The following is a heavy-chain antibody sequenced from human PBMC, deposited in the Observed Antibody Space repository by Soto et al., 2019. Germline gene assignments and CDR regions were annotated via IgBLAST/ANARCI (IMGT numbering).Heavy chain of an antibody. Sequence: QLQLQESGPGLVKPSETLSLTCTVSGGSISSSRYYWGWIRQPPGKGLEWIGSIYYSGSTYYNPSLKSRVTISVDTSKNQFSLKLSSVTAADTAVYYCARAGTTPRGGRYNWFDPWGQGTLVTVSS. D-gene: IGHD1-7*01. CDR2: IYYSGST. J-gene: IGHJ5*02. CDR1: GGSISSSRYY. CDR3: ARAGTTPRGGRYNWFDP. V-gene: IGHV4-39*01.